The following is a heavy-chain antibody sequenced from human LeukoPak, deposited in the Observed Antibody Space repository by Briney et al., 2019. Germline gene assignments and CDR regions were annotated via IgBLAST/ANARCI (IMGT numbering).Heavy chain of an antibody. J-gene: IGHJ6*02. V-gene: IGHV1-69*01. CDR1: GGTFSSYA. CDR2: IIPIFGTA. D-gene: IGHD2-21*01. Sequence: SVKVSCKASGGTFSSYAISWVRQAPGQGLEWMGGIIPIFGTANYAQKFQGRVTITADESTSTAYMELSSLRSEDTGVYYCARDLLAGGDYYYYGMDVWGQGTTVTVSS. CDR3: ARDLLAGGDYYYYGMDV.